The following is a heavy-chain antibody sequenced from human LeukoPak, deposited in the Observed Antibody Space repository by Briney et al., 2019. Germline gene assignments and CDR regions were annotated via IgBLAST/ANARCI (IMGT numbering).Heavy chain of an antibody. CDR1: GFTFGDYA. D-gene: IGHD6-6*01. J-gene: IGHJ4*02. Sequence: GGSLRLSCTASGFTFGDYAMTWVRQTPGKGLEWVSYISSSSSNINYADSVRGRFTISRDNAKNSLYLHMDSLRVEDMAVYYCARGGAARPDYWGQGTLVTVSS. CDR2: ISSSSSNI. V-gene: IGHV3-21*01. CDR3: ARGGAARPDY.